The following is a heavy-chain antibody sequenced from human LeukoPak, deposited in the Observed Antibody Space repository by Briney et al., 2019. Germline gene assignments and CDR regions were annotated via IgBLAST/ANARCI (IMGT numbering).Heavy chain of an antibody. CDR2: IYSDGTT. D-gene: IGHD6-19*01. V-gene: IGHV3-53*01. CDR1: GFAVSNDY. CDR3: ASASPTGYSSGWYYFDY. Sequence: GGSLRLSCAASGFAVSNDYMNWVRQAPGRGLECVSVIYSDGTTYYADSVKGRFTISRDNSKNTLYLQMNSLRAEDTAVYYCASASPTGYSSGWYYFDYWGQGTLVTVSS. J-gene: IGHJ4*02.